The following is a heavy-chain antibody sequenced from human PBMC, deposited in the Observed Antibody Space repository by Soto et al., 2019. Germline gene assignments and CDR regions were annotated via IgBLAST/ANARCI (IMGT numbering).Heavy chain of an antibody. V-gene: IGHV3-23*01. CDR1: GFTFSSYA. Sequence: EVQLLESGGGMVQPGGSLRLSCAASGFTFSSYAMSWVRQAPGKGLEWVSAISGSGGSTYYADSVKGRFTISRDNSKNTLYLQMNSLRAEDTAVYYCAIVKESGDFWSSGIFDYWGQGTLVTVSS. J-gene: IGHJ4*02. CDR2: ISGSGGST. D-gene: IGHD3-3*01. CDR3: AIVKESGDFWSSGIFDY.